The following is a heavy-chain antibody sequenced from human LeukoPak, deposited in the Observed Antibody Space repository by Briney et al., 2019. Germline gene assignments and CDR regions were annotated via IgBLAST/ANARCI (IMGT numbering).Heavy chain of an antibody. V-gene: IGHV1-69*13. CDR1: GGTFSSYA. Sequence: SVKVSCKASGGTFSSYAISWVRQAPGQGLEWMGGIIPIFGTANYAQKFQGRVTITADESTSTAYMELSSLRSEDTAVYYCARDRYYTNGVCYRGFNDYWGQGTLVTVSS. D-gene: IGHD2-8*01. CDR2: IIPIFGTA. CDR3: ARDRYYTNGVCYRGFNDY. J-gene: IGHJ4*02.